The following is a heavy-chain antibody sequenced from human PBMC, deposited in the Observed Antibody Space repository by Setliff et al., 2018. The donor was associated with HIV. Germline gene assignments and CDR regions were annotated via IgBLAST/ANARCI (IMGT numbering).Heavy chain of an antibody. J-gene: IGHJ3*02. V-gene: IGHV1-2*04. CDR3: ARDYLHVFDI. CDR2: INSATVGT. Sequence: GASVKDSCKASGYTFTSYAMHWVRQAPGQRLEWMAWINSATVGTNYAQNFQGWVTVTRDTSINTVYMELSSLKSDDTAVYYCARDYLHVFDIWGQGTMVTVSS. CDR1: GYTFTSYA.